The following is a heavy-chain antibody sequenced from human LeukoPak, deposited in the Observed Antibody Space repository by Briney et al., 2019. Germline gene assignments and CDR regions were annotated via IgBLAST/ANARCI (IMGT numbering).Heavy chain of an antibody. Sequence: GGSLRLSCAASGFTFSSYAMHGVRQAPGKGLEGGAVISYDGSNKYYADSVKGRFTISRDDSKNTLYLQMNSLRAEDTAVYYCARGRWYYGSGSYYGYFDYWGQGPLVTVSS. CDR1: GFTFSSYA. CDR2: ISYDGSNK. J-gene: IGHJ4*02. D-gene: IGHD3-10*01. CDR3: ARGRWYYGSGSYYGYFDY. V-gene: IGHV3-30*04.